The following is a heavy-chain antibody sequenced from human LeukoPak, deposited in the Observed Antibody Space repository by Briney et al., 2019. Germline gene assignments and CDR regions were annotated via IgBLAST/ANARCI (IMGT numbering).Heavy chain of an antibody. CDR3: AKDRVVSREPAAFDV. CDR1: GFTFSSYG. CDR2: IRYDGANK. V-gene: IGHV3-30*02. J-gene: IGHJ3*01. D-gene: IGHD2-15*01. Sequence: GGSLRLSCAASGFTFSSYGMHWVRQVPGKGLEWVAFIRYDGANKYYADSMKGRFTISRDNSKNTLYLQMNSLRGEDTAVYYCAKDRVVSREPAAFDVWGQGTMVTVSS.